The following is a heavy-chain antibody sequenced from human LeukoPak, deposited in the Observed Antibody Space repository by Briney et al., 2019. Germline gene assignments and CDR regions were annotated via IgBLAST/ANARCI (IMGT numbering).Heavy chain of an antibody. CDR1: GFTFTTYS. Sequence: GGSLRLSCAASGFTFTTYSMNWVRQAPGKGLEWVSAISGSGGSTYYADSVKGRFTISRDNSRNTLYLQMNTLRAEDTAVYFCAKSPVSSCRGSFCYPFDYWGQGNLVTVSS. D-gene: IGHD2-15*01. J-gene: IGHJ4*02. CDR2: ISGSGGST. V-gene: IGHV3-23*01. CDR3: AKSPVSSCRGSFCYPFDY.